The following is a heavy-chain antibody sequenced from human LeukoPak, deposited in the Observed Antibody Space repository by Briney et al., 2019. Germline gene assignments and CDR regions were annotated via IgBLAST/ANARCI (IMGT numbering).Heavy chain of an antibody. J-gene: IGHJ4*02. Sequence: GGSLRLSCAASGFTFSSYSMNWVRQAPGKGLEWVSYISSASSTIYYADSVKGRFTISRDNSKNTLYLQMNSLRAEDTAVYYCAKAIWYYDSSGYYAWDYWGQGTLVTVSS. V-gene: IGHV3-48*01. CDR1: GFTFSSYS. D-gene: IGHD3-22*01. CDR3: AKAIWYYDSSGYYAWDY. CDR2: ISSASSTI.